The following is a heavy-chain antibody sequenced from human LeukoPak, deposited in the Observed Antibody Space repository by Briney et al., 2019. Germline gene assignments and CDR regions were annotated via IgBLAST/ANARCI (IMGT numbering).Heavy chain of an antibody. D-gene: IGHD3-22*01. J-gene: IGHJ4*02. CDR2: IIPILGIA. CDR1: GGTFSSYA. Sequence: SVKVSCKASGGTFSSYAISWVRQAPGQGLEWMGRIIPILGIANYAQKFQGRVTITADKSTSTAYMELSSLRSEDTAVYYCAREEAYYYDSSGPYYFDYWGQGTLVTVSS. CDR3: AREEAYYYDSSGPYYFDY. V-gene: IGHV1-69*04.